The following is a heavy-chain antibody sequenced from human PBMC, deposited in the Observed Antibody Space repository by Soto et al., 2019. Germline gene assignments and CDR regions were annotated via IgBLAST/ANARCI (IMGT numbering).Heavy chain of an antibody. CDR2: ISGSGGST. J-gene: IGHJ4*02. D-gene: IGHD3-9*01. CDR1: GFTFSSYA. CDR3: ATDSNSDLLTGSYFAY. Sequence: GGSLRLSCAASGFTFSSYAMSWVRQAPGKGLEWVSAISGSGGSTYYADSVKGRFTISRDNSKNTQYLQMNSLRAEDTAVNSCATDSNSDLLTGSYFAYWGQGTLVTVSS. V-gene: IGHV3-23*01.